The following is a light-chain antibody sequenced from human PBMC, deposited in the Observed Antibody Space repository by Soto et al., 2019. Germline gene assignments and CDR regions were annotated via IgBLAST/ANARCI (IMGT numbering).Light chain of an antibody. CDR3: SSFAGSYSLGV. Sequence: QSALTQPRSVSGSPGQSVTIPCSGTSSDVGAYNYVSWYQQHPGKAPKLMIYDVSERPSGVPDRFSGSKSGNTASLTISVLQAEDEADYYCSSFAGSYSLGVFGTGTKLTVL. J-gene: IGLJ1*01. CDR2: DVS. CDR1: SSDVGAYNY. V-gene: IGLV2-11*01.